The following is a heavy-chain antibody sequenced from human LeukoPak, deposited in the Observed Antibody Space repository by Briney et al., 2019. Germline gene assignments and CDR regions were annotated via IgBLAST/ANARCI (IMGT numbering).Heavy chain of an antibody. CDR3: ASKQEGFGELYPYYFDY. Sequence: SVKVSCKASGGTFSSYTISWVRQAPGQGLEWMGRIIPILGIANYAQKFQGRVTITEDKSTSTAYMELSSLRSEDTAVYYCASKQEGFGELYPYYFDYWGQGTLVTVSS. J-gene: IGHJ4*02. CDR2: IIPILGIA. CDR1: GGTFSSYT. D-gene: IGHD3-10*01. V-gene: IGHV1-69*02.